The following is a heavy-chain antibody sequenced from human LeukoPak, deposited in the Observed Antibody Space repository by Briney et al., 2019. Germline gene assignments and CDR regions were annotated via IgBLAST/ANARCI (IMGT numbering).Heavy chain of an antibody. V-gene: IGHV4-31*03. Sequence: SQTLSLTCPVSTGSISSGVYYWSWIRQHPGKGLEWIGYIYYSGSTYYNPSLKSRVTISVDTSKNQFSLKLSSVTAADTAVYYCASGLRFLEWSFDLWGRGTLVTVSS. CDR2: IYYSGST. CDR1: TGSISSGVYY. J-gene: IGHJ2*01. CDR3: ASGLRFLEWSFDL. D-gene: IGHD3-3*01.